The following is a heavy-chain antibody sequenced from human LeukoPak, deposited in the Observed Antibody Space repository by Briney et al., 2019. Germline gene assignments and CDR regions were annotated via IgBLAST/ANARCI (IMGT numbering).Heavy chain of an antibody. CDR2: ISSNGGST. CDR1: GFTFSSYA. J-gene: IGHJ4*02. Sequence: GGSLRLSCAASGFTFSSYAMHWVRQAPGKGLEYVSAISSNGGSTYYANSVKGRFTISRDNSKNTLYLQMNSLRAEDTAVYYCANPAFIAAAGTSGGYWGQGTLVTVSS. D-gene: IGHD6-13*01. V-gene: IGHV3-64*01. CDR3: ANPAFIAAAGTSGGY.